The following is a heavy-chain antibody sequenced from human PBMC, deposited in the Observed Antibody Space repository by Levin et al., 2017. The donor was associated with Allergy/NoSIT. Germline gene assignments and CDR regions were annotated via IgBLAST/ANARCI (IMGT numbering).Heavy chain of an antibody. V-gene: IGHV1-69*13. CDR3: ARDGVIAHDAFDI. CDR2: IIPIFGTA. J-gene: IGHJ3*02. CDR1: GGTFSSYA. Sequence: AASVKVSCKASGGTFSSYAISWVRQAPGQGLEWMGGIIPIFGTANYAQKFQGRVTITADESTSTAYMELSSLRSEDTAVYYCARDGVIAHDAFDIWGQGTMVTVSS. D-gene: IGHD2-21*01.